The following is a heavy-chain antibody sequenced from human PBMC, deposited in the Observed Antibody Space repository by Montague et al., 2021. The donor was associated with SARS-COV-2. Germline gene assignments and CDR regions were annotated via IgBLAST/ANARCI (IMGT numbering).Heavy chain of an antibody. V-gene: IGHV4-38-2*02. CDR3: ASLTITRAGY. CDR2: IYHSGST. J-gene: IGHJ4*02. CDR1: GYSISSGYY. D-gene: IGHD3-10*01. Sequence: SETLSLTCTVSGYSISSGYYWGWIRQPPGKGLEWIGSIYHSGSTYYNPSLKSRVTISVDTSKNQFSLKLSSVTAADTAVYYCASLTITRAGYRGQGTLVTVSS.